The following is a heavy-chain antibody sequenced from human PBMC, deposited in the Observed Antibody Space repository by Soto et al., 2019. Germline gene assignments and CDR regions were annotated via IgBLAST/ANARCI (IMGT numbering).Heavy chain of an antibody. CDR2: ISSSGGTT. V-gene: IGHV3-23*01. D-gene: IGHD1-1*01. J-gene: IGHJ3*02. CDR1: EFTFSNYA. Sequence: EVQLLESGGGLVQPGGSLRLSCVGSEFTFSNYAMNWVRQAPGEGPEWVSLISSSGGTTYYADSVKGRFSISRDNSKNTLYLQMNSLRVEDTAIYYCAKDIQGRGATTGDGAFAIWGQGTMVTVSS. CDR3: AKDIQGRGATTGDGAFAI.